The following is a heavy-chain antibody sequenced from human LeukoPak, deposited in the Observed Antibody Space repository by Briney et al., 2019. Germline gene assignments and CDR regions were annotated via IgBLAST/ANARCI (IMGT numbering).Heavy chain of an antibody. CDR1: GYTFTGYY. CDR2: INPNSGGT. V-gene: IGHV1-2*02. Sequence: WASVKVSCKASGYTFTGYYMHWVRQAPGQGLEWMGWINPNSGGTNYAQKFQGRVTITRDMSTSTAYMELSSLRSEDTAVYYCAAARTGLLWFDPWGQGTLSPSPQ. CDR3: AAARTGLLWFDP. D-gene: IGHD3/OR15-3a*01. J-gene: IGHJ5*02.